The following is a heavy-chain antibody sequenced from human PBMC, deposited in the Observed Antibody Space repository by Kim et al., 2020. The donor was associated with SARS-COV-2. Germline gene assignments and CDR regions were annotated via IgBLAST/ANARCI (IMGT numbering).Heavy chain of an antibody. CDR3: ARKSDYSYGIGHYPRRPFDY. J-gene: IGHJ4*02. CDR1: GGSFSGYY. V-gene: IGHV4-34*01. CDR2: INHSGST. D-gene: IGHD5-18*01. Sequence: SETLSLTCAVYGGSFSGYYWSWIRQPPGKGLEWIGEINHSGSTNYNPSLKSRVTISVDTSKNQFSLKLSSVTAADTAVYYCARKSDYSYGIGHYPRRPFDYWGQGTLVTVSS.